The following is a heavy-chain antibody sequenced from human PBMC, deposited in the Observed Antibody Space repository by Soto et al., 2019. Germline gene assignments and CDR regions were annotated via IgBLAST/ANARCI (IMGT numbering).Heavy chain of an antibody. D-gene: IGHD5-18*01. J-gene: IGHJ4*02. Sequence: SLRLYCAASGFTDSNNYMSWVRQAPGKGLEWVSIIFSGGGTSYADSVKGRFTISRDNSKNTLYLQMSSLRAEDTAVYYCVKDFGYSYGYTVLGCWGQGTLVTVSS. CDR3: VKDFGYSYGYTVLGC. CDR2: IFSGGGT. V-gene: IGHV3-66*01. CDR1: GFTDSNNY.